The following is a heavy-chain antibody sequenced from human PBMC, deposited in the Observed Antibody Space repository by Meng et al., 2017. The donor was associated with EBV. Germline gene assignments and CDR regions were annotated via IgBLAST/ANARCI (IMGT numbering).Heavy chain of an antibody. CDR1: GGTFSSYA. J-gene: IGHJ4*02. V-gene: IGHV1-69*06. CDR3: TRAEIAAAGRLDY. D-gene: IGHD6-13*01. Sequence: VQLVRSGAEVKKPGSSVKVPCKASGGTFSSYAISWVRQAPGQGLEWMGGILPIFGTANYAQKFQGRVTITADKSTSTAYMELSSLRSEDTAVYYCTRAEIAAAGRLDYWGQGTLVTVSS. CDR2: ILPIFGTA.